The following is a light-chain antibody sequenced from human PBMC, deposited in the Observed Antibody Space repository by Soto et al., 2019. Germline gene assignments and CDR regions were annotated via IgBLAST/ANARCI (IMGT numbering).Light chain of an antibody. CDR1: SSNIGSNT. V-gene: IGLV1-44*01. CDR3: AAWDDGLNGVL. J-gene: IGLJ3*02. Sequence: QSVLTQPPSASGTPGPRVTISGSGSSSNIGSNTVNWYHQLPGTAPKRLISNNNQRPSGVPDRFSGSKSGTSASLAISGLQSEDEADYYCAAWDDGLNGVLFGGGTKLTVL. CDR2: NNN.